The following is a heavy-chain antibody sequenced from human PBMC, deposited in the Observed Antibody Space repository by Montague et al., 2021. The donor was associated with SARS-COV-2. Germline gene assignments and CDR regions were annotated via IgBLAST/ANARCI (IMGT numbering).Heavy chain of an antibody. V-gene: IGHV4-39*01. CDR3: ARLPPYRFNRNGHYYNAGDI. J-gene: IGHJ3*02. CDR1: GGSISSSGYY. D-gene: IGHD3-22*01. Sequence: SETLFLTCTVSGGSISSSGYYWGWIRQPPGKGLEWIGSISYSGNTYYSPSLQSRVTISVDTSKNQFSLRLNSMTAADTAVYYCARLPPYRFNRNGHYYNAGDIWGQGTMVTVST. CDR2: ISYSGNT.